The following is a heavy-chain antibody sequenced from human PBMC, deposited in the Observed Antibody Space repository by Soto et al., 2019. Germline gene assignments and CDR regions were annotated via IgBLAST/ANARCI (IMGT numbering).Heavy chain of an antibody. CDR2: ISGSDGKT. V-gene: IGHV3-23*01. CDR1: GFSFGSYA. J-gene: IGHJ4*02. Sequence: DVQLWESGGGLVQPGGSLRLSCAASGFSFGSYALSWVRQAPGKGLEWVSTISGSDGKTFYADSVKGRFSISRDTSQNTIYLQMNSLRADDTAIYYCARWSYLDYWGQGTRVTVSS. D-gene: IGHD3-3*01. CDR3: ARWSYLDY.